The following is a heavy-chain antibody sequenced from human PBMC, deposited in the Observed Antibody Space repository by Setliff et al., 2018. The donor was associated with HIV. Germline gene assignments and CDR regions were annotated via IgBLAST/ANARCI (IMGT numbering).Heavy chain of an antibody. CDR1: GGSISTYY. CDR2: IYYSGST. Sequence: SETLSLTCSVSGGSISTYYWSWIRQPPGKGLECIGYIYYSGSTNYSPSLMSRVTISVDTSKNQFSLNLSSVTAADTAVYYCARLGGYSSSWYVPYFYYMDVWGEGTTVTVS. J-gene: IGHJ6*03. CDR3: ARLGGYSSSWYVPYFYYMDV. D-gene: IGHD6-13*01. V-gene: IGHV4-59*08.